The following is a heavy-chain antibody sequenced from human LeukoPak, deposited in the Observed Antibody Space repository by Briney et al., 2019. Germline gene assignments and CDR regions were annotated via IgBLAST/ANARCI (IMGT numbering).Heavy chain of an antibody. CDR2: IYPGDSDT. V-gene: IGHV5-51*01. CDR1: GYSFTSYW. J-gene: IGHJ6*04. CDR3: ARLRATVTTFDGMDV. D-gene: IGHD4-17*01. Sequence: GESLKISCKGSGYSFTSYWIGWVRQMPGKGLEWMGIIYPGDSDTRYSPSFQGQVTISADKSISTAYLQWSSLKASDTAMYYCARLRATVTTFDGMDVWGKGTTLTVSS.